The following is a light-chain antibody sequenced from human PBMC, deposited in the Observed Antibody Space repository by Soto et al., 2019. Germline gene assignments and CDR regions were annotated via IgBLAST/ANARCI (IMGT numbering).Light chain of an antibody. CDR2: WAS. V-gene: IGKV4-1*01. Sequence: DIVMTQSPDSLAVSLGERATIDCKSSQSVLYSSNNKNYLSWYQQKPGQPPKLLIYWASTRESGVPDRVSGSGAEADFTLTISSLQAEDVAVYYCQQYYTTPITCGQGTRLEIK. J-gene: IGKJ5*01. CDR1: QSVLYSSNNKNY. CDR3: QQYYTTPIT.